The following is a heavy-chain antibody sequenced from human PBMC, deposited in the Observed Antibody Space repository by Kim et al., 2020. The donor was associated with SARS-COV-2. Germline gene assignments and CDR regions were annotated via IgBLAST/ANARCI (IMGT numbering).Heavy chain of an antibody. CDR2: IKQDVSDR. J-gene: IGHJ5*02. D-gene: IGHD1-1*01. CDR3: AGIQRAGTTDWFDP. V-gene: IGHV3-7*01. CDR1: GFRFSNYW. Sequence: GGSLRLSCVASGFRFSNYWMTWIRQAPGKGLEWVANIKQDVSDRHYVDSVKGRVTISRDNAKKSLFLQMNSLRAQDTAVYYCAGIQRAGTTDWFDPWGQGTLVSVSS.